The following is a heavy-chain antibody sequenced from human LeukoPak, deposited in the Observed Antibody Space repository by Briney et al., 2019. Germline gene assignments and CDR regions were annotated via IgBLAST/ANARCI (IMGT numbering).Heavy chain of an antibody. CDR2: IKQDGSEK. CDR3: ARDVAVAGTDY. CDR1: GFTFSSYA. Sequence: GGSLRLSCAASGFTFSSYAMSRFLQAPGKGLQGVANIKQDGSEKYYVDSVKGRFTISRDDAKNSLYLQMNSLRAEDTAVYYCARDVAVAGTDYWGQGTLVTVSS. J-gene: IGHJ4*02. D-gene: IGHD6-19*01. V-gene: IGHV3-7*01.